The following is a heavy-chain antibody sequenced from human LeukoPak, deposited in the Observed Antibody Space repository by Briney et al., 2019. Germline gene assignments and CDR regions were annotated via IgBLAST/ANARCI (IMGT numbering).Heavy chain of an antibody. D-gene: IGHD3-22*01. CDR3: ARGRFTQPMIVVVIPTWGDYYGMDV. J-gene: IGHJ6*02. CDR2: INPNSGGT. V-gene: IGHV1-2*02. Sequence: ASVKVSCKASGYTFTGYYMHWVRQAPGQGLEWMGWINPNSGGTNYAQKFQGRVTMTRDTSISTAYMELSRLRSDDTAVYYCARGRFTQPMIVVVIPTWGDYYGMDVWGQGTTVTVSS. CDR1: GYTFTGYY.